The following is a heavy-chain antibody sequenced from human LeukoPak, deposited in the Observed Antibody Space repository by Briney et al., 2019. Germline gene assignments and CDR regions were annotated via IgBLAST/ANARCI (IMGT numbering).Heavy chain of an antibody. V-gene: IGHV3-48*04. CDR1: GFTSSVYG. Sequence: PGGSLRLSCAVSGFTSSVYGMNWVRQAPGKGLEWLSHISSGGTTIHYADSVKGRFTVSRDNVENSLFLQMNSLRVDDTAVYYCVRDFEVPAAAPDYYYFYYMDVWGTGTTVTVSS. CDR3: VRDFEVPAAAPDYYYFYYMDV. J-gene: IGHJ6*03. CDR2: ISSGGTTI. D-gene: IGHD2-2*01.